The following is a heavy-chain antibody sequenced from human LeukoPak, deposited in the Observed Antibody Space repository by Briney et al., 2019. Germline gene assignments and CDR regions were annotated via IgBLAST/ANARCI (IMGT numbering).Heavy chain of an antibody. Sequence: SETLSLTCAACGGSFSGYYGRWLRQPPGKGLEWLGEINHRGSTNYNPSLKSRVTISVDTSKTQFSLKLSSVTAADTAVYYCASVLGYCSGGSCHHNFDYWGEGTLVTVSS. J-gene: IGHJ4*02. CDR3: ASVLGYCSGGSCHHNFDY. V-gene: IGHV4-34*01. CDR2: INHRGST. CDR1: GGSFSGYY. D-gene: IGHD2-15*01.